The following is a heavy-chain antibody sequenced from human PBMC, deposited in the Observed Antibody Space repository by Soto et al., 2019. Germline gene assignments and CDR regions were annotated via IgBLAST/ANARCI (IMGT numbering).Heavy chain of an antibody. CDR2: RYYSGNT. D-gene: IGHD3-22*01. J-gene: IGHJ4*02. CDR3: ARGAHDTSGKTLGGGAPDC. CDR1: GVSITSGSYY. V-gene: IGHV4-30-4*01. Sequence: HVQLQESGPGPVTPSQTLSLSCTVSGVSITSGSYYWTWVRQSPGKGLEWIGYRYYSGNTYYNPSLNGRTTISLDTSNNQFPLKLTTGPAATTALYYCARGAHDTSGKTLGGGAPDCWGKGTQATAS.